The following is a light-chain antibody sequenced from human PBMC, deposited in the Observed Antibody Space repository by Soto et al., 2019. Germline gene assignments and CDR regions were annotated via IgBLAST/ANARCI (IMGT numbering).Light chain of an antibody. CDR3: GTWDSSLSAGV. CDR2: QVT. J-gene: IGLJ2*01. Sequence: QSALTQPASVSGSPGQSITISCTGTSSDLAIYNYVSWYQQQPGKAPKLMIYQVTNRPSGIPDRFSGSKSGTSATLGITGLQTGDEADYYCGTWDSSLSAGVFGGGTKLTVL. V-gene: IGLV2-14*01. CDR1: SSDLAIYNY.